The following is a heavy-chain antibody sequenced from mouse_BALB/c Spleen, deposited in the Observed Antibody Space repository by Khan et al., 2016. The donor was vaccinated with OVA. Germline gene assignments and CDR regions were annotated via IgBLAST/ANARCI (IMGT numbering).Heavy chain of an antibody. CDR1: GFSLTSYA. V-gene: IGHV2-6-2*01. Sequence: VQLKESGPDLVAPSQSLSITCTVSGFSLTSYAIHWVRQPPGKGLEWLVVIWSDGRTTYNSALKSRLSISKDNSKSQVFLKINSLQTDDTAMYYCARNQFPLSMDSWGQGTSVTVSS. CDR3: ARNQFPLSMDS. CDR2: IWSDGRT. J-gene: IGHJ4*01.